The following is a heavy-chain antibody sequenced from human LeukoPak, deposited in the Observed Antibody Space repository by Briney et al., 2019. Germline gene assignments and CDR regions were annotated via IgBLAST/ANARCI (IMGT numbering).Heavy chain of an antibody. V-gene: IGHV3-23*01. CDR2: IDPSGGGT. CDR1: GFTFSSYA. J-gene: IGHJ2*01. Sequence: GGSLRLSCAASGFTFSSYAMSWVRQTPGKGLEWVSGIDPSGGGTYYADSVKGRFTISRDNSKNTLYLQMNSLRAEDTAVWYCARETSDWYFDLWGRGTLVTVSS. CDR3: ARETSDWYFDL.